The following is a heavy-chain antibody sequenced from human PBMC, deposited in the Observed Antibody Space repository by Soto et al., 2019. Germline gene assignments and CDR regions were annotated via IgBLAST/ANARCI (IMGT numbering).Heavy chain of an antibody. V-gene: IGHV4-59*08. CDR3: ARAYGDYAPYYFDX. CDR1: GGSISSYY. Sequence: PSETLSLTCTVSGGSISSYYWSWIRQPPGKGLEWIGYIYYSGSTNYNPSLKSRVTISVDTSKNQFSLKLSSVTAADTAVYYCARAYGDYAPYYFDXWGQGTLVTVSS. CDR2: IYYSGST. J-gene: IGHJ4*02. D-gene: IGHD4-17*01.